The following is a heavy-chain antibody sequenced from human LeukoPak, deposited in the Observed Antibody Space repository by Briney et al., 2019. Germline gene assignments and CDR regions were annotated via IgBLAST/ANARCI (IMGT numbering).Heavy chain of an antibody. J-gene: IGHJ3*02. D-gene: IGHD1-7*01. CDR1: GFTFSTYW. V-gene: IGHV3-74*01. CDR3: ARMGNSAFDI. Sequence: PGGSLRLSCAASGFTFSTYWMHWVRQAPGKGLVWVSRINRDGSSTSYADSVKGRFTISRDNSKNTLYLQMNSLRVEDTAMYYCARMGNSAFDIRGQGTMVTVSS. CDR2: INRDGSST.